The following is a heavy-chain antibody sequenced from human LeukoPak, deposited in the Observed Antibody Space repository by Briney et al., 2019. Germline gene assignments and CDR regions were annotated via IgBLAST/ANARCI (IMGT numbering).Heavy chain of an antibody. V-gene: IGHV2-5*02. Sequence: KKSGPTLVNPTQTLTLTCTFSGFSLSSTGVGVAWIRQPPGKALEWLALIYWDDDKRYIPSLKSRLTITKDTSKNQVVLTMTNMDPVDTATYYCAFRPTIYASSGKSFGPWGQGTLVTVSS. J-gene: IGHJ5*02. CDR2: IYWDDDK. D-gene: IGHD6-25*01. CDR3: AFRPTIYASSGKSFGP. CDR1: GFSLSSTGVG.